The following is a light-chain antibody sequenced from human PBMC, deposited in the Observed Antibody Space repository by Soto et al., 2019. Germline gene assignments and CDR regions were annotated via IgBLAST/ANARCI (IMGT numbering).Light chain of an antibody. CDR2: EVS. CDR3: SSYTSSSTVGV. Sequence: QSALTQPASVSGSPGQSITISCTGTSSDVGGYNYVSWYQQHPGKAPKLMIYEVSNRPSGVSNRFSGSKSGNTASLTISGLQAEDEAHYYCSSYTSSSTVGVFGGGTKVTVL. V-gene: IGLV2-14*01. J-gene: IGLJ3*02. CDR1: SSDVGGYNY.